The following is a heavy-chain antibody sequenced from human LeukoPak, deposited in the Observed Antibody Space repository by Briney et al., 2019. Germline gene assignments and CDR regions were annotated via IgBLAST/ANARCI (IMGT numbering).Heavy chain of an antibody. Sequence: ASVKVSCKASGYTFTSYYMHWVRQAPGQGLEWMGVINPSGSSTSYAQEFQGRVTMTSDMSTSTVYMELSSLRSEDTAVYYCARESGGFWGQGTLVTVSS. CDR1: GYTFTSYY. J-gene: IGHJ4*02. D-gene: IGHD2-15*01. CDR3: ARESGGF. V-gene: IGHV1-46*01. CDR2: INPSGSST.